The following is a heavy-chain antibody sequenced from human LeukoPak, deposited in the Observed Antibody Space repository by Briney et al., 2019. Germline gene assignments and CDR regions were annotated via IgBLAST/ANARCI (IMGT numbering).Heavy chain of an antibody. Sequence: PGGSLRLSGVASGFTFSRSWIHWVGHGPGKGLVWVSRINTDGTTTTYADSVKGRFTISRDNAKNTGYLQMSSLRADDSALYYCVRSLGADDFWGQGTLVTVSS. CDR2: INTDGTTT. CDR3: VRSLGADDF. CDR1: GFTFSRSW. J-gene: IGHJ4*02. V-gene: IGHV3-74*03. D-gene: IGHD1-26*01.